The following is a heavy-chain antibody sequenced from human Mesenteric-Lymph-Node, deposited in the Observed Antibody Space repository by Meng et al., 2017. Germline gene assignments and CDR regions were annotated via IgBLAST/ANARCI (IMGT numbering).Heavy chain of an antibody. J-gene: IGHJ4*02. CDR2: TYSSAKT. Sequence: VLLQLLSSGLLKPSQTLALTCAVSVCSINSDDYYWTWIRHSPGRVLEWIGLTYSSAKTFYARSLRSRVPLTTDSPIRQFFWMLASVTAVDTAVYSCAREWRHWYGSVSFNFWGQGTLVTVSS. V-gene: IGHV4-30-4*01. CDR3: AREWRHWYGSVSFNF. CDR1: VCSINSDDYY. D-gene: IGHD3-10*01.